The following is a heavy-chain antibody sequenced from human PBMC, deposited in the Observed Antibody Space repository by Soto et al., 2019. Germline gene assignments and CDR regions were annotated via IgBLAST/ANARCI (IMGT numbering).Heavy chain of an antibody. Sequence: EVQLVQSGAEVKKPGESLQISCKGSEDSFTGYWITWVRQIPGKGLEWVGDIFPGDSDTRYSPSFEGHVTISADKSITTAYLQWSTLKASDTATYYCARHPPTPPALVTWYFDLWGRGTLVTVSS. CDR1: EDSFTGYW. J-gene: IGHJ2*01. V-gene: IGHV5-51*01. CDR3: ARHPPTPPALVTWYFDL. CDR2: IFPGDSDT. D-gene: IGHD5-18*01.